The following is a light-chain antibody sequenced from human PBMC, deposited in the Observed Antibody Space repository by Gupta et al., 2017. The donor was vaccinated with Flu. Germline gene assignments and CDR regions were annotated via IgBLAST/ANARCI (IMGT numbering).Light chain of an antibody. CDR3: QHYHNWPPHT. CDR2: GTS. V-gene: IGKV3-15*01. Sequence: EIVMTPSPATLSVSPGERATLSCRASQSISINLAWYQQKPGQAPRLLIYGTSTRATGIPARFTGSGSGTEFTLTINSLQSEDFAVYFCQHYHNWPPHTFGQGTTLEIK. CDR1: QSISIN. J-gene: IGKJ2*01.